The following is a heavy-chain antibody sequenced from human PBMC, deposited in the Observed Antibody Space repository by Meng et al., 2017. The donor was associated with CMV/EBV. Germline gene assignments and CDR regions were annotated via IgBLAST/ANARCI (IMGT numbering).Heavy chain of an antibody. J-gene: IGHJ5*02. CDR3: ARNIVVVPAATNWFDP. V-gene: IGHV4-39*07. CDR2: IYYSGST. Sequence: SETLSLTCTVSGGSISSISYYWGWIRQPPGKGLEWIGSIYYSGSTYYTPSLKSRVTISVDTSKNQFSLKLSSVTAADTAVYYCARNIVVVPAATNWFDPWGQGTLVTVSS. CDR1: GGSISSISYY. D-gene: IGHD2-2*01.